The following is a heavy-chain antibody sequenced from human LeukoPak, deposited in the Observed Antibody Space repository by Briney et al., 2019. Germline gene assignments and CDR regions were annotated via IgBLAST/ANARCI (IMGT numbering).Heavy chain of an antibody. Sequence: SETLSLTCSVSGGSISSSNYYWGWIRQPPGKGLEWIASIHYSGTTYYNPSLKSRVTISVDTSKNHFSLNLNSVTAADTAVYYCARGPTYQPIDYWGQGTLVTVSS. CDR1: GGSISSSNYY. CDR2: IHYSGTT. V-gene: IGHV4-39*02. CDR3: ARGPTYQPIDY. D-gene: IGHD2-2*01. J-gene: IGHJ4*02.